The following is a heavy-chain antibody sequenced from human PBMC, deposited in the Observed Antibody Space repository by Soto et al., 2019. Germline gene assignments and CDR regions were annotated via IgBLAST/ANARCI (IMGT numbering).Heavy chain of an antibody. Sequence: GESLKISCKGSGYSFTSYWISWVRQMPGKGLEWMGRIDPSDSYTNYSPSFQGHVTIPADKSISTAYLQWSSLKASDTAMYYCARHGKGIAVAGTSYYYYGMDVWGQGTTVTVSS. CDR1: GYSFTSYW. J-gene: IGHJ6*02. CDR2: IDPSDSYT. D-gene: IGHD6-19*01. V-gene: IGHV5-10-1*01. CDR3: ARHGKGIAVAGTSYYYYGMDV.